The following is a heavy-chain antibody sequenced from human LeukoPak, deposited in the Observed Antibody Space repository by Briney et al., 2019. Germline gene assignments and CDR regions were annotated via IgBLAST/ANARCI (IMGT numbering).Heavy chain of an antibody. CDR2: IYYSGST. J-gene: IGHJ5*01. D-gene: IGHD3-10*01. CDR1: GGSISSYY. CDR3: ATDGMVRGPDAWFDS. V-gene: IGHV4-59*12. Sequence: SETLSLTCTVSGGSISSYYWSWIRQPPGKGLEWIGYIYYSGSTNYKPSLKSRVTMSVDTSKNQFSLKLSSVTAADTAVYYCATDGMVRGPDAWFDSWGQGTLVTVSS.